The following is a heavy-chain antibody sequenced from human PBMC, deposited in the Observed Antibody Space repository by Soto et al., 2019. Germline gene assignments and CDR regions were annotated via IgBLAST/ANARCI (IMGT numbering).Heavy chain of an antibody. CDR1: GYTFTNYY. CDR3: SRDCWFSKTNRYYMDV. V-gene: IGHV1-46*03. J-gene: IGHJ6*03. Sequence: HVQLVQSGAAVKKPGASVKVSCKASGYTFTNYYITWVRQAPGQGLEWMGMINPSVGSTTYAQKLHGRVTMTRDTSTSTVFMELNSLRSEETSVDYCSRDCWFSKTNRYYMDVWGSGTTVTVSS. D-gene: IGHD3-10*01. CDR2: INPSVGST.